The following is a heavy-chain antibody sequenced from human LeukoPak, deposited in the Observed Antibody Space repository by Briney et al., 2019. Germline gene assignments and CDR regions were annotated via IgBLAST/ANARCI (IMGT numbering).Heavy chain of an antibody. J-gene: IGHJ4*02. CDR2: INPNSGGT. V-gene: IGHV1-2*02. Sequence: GASVKVSCKASVYTFTGYHMHWVRQAPGQRLEWMGWINPNSGGTNYAQKFQGRVTMTRDTSISTAYMELSRLRSDDTAVYYCARFAVHRRLTVAGQFGLDYWGQGTLVTVSS. D-gene: IGHD6-19*01. CDR1: VYTFTGYH. CDR3: ARFAVHRRLTVAGQFGLDY.